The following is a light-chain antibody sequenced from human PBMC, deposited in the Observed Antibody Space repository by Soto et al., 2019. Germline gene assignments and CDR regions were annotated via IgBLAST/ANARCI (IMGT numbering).Light chain of an antibody. CDR1: QGISSY. V-gene: IGKV1-9*01. CDR2: AAS. CDR3: QQLNSYPPP. J-gene: IGKJ1*01. Sequence: DIQLTQSPSFLSASVADRVTITCRASQGISSYLAWYQQKPGKAPKLLIYAASTLQSGVPSRFSGSGSGTEFTLTISSLQPEDFATYYCQQLNSYPPPFGQGTKVEIK.